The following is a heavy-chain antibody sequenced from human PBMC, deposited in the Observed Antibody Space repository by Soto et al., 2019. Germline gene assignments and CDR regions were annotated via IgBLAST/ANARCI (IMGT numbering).Heavy chain of an antibody. CDR3: ATPGYIRTVPHDALDI. D-gene: IGHD1-1*01. V-gene: IGHV1-69*06. CDR1: GGAFNTYA. CDR2: VIPIFGTT. Sequence: QVQLVQSGAEVKKPGSSVKVSCKASGGAFNTYAISWVRQAPGQGLEWMGGVIPIFGTTNHAQKFQGRVTIPADKSTSTAYMELSRLRSEDTAVYYCATPGYIRTVPHDALDIWGQWTRVTFSS. J-gene: IGHJ3*02.